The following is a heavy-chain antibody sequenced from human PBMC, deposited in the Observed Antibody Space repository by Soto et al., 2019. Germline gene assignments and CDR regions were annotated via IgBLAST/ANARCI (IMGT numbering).Heavy chain of an antibody. J-gene: IGHJ4*02. D-gene: IGHD3-16*01. Sequence: QVQLVQSGAEVKKPGSSVKVSCKSSGGTYSPYPINWVRQAPGQGLEWMGRIIPFLGVTNYGLKFQARVTITADKATNTAYMELRGLRFEDTAVYYCAIDWESSVSTGSFGGFWGRGTLVTVSS. CDR1: GGTYSPYP. V-gene: IGHV1-69*04. CDR2: IIPFLGVT. CDR3: AIDWESSVSTGSFGGF.